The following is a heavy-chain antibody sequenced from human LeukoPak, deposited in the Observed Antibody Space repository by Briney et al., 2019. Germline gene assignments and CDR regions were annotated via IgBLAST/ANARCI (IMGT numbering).Heavy chain of an antibody. CDR2: ITSSSSTI. D-gene: IGHD3-3*01. Sequence: QSGGSLRLSCAASGFTFSSYSMNWVRQAPGKGLEWISYITSSSSTIYSADSVKGRFTISRDNAKNSLYLQMNSLRDEDTAVYYCARRYDFWSGYLDYWGQGTLVAVSS. V-gene: IGHV3-48*02. J-gene: IGHJ4*02. CDR1: GFTFSSYS. CDR3: ARRYDFWSGYLDY.